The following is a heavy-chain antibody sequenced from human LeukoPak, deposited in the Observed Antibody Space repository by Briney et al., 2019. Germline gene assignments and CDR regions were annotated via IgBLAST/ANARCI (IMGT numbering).Heavy chain of an antibody. CDR2: INPNSGGT. V-gene: IGHV1-2*02. D-gene: IGHD6-13*01. CDR3: ARARTGYSSSWSNAFDI. Sequence: ASVKVSCKASGYTFTGYYMHWVRQAPGQGLEWMGWINPNSGGTNYAQKFQGRVTMTRDTSISTAYMELSSLRSEDTAVYYCARARTGYSSSWSNAFDIWGQGTMVTVSS. CDR1: GYTFTGYY. J-gene: IGHJ3*02.